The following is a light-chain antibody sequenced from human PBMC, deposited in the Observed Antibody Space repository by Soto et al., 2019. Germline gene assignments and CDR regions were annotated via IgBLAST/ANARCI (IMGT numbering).Light chain of an antibody. CDR3: QQYAISPRT. J-gene: IGKJ2*01. CDR1: QSVNNNY. Sequence: EIVLTQSPGTLSLSPGERATLSCRASQSVNNNYLAWFQQKPGQAPRLLVYGASSRATGNPDRFSGSGSGTDFTLTISILEPEDFAVYYCQQYAISPRTFGQGTNLEIK. V-gene: IGKV3-20*01. CDR2: GAS.